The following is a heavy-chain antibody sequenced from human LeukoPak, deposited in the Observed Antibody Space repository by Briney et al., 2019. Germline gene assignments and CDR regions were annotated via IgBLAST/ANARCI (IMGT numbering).Heavy chain of an antibody. CDR1: GGSISSSGSY. D-gene: IGHD6-6*01. CDR2: IYYSGNT. Sequence: SETLSLTCTVSGGSISSSGSYWGWIRQPPGKGLEWIGSIYYSGNTYNPSLKSRDTISVDTSKNQFSLNLTSVTAADTAVYYCARVMAARREDLNWFDPWGQGTLVTVSS. J-gene: IGHJ5*02. CDR3: ARVMAARREDLNWFDP. V-gene: IGHV4-39*07.